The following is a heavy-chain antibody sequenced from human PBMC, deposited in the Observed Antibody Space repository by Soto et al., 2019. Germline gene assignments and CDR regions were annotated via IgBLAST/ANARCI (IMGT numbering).Heavy chain of an antibody. CDR3: AWPLYADYFDY. D-gene: IGHD4-17*01. J-gene: IGHJ4*02. CDR2: VNAGNGYT. Sequence: QVQLVQSGAEVKKPGASVKVSCKASGYTFTSYALHWVRQAPGQRLEWMGWVNAGNGYTKYSQNFQGRVTITRDTSATTSYMELSGLRSEDTAVYYCAWPLYADYFDYWGQGTLVTVSS. V-gene: IGHV1-3*01. CDR1: GYTFTSYA.